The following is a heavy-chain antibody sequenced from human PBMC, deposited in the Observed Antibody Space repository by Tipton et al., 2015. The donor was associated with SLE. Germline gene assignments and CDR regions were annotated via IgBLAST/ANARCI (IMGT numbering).Heavy chain of an antibody. V-gene: IGHV3-21*03. CDR1: GFTFSSYS. D-gene: IGHD5-12*01. CDR3: ARDRATGLPLEY. J-gene: IGHJ4*02. Sequence: GSLRLSCAASGFTFSSYSMNWVRQAPGKGLEWVSSISSSSSYIYYADSVKGRFTISRDNAKNSLYLQMNSLRAEDTAVYYCARDRATGLPLEYWGQGTLVTVSS. CDR2: ISSSSSYI.